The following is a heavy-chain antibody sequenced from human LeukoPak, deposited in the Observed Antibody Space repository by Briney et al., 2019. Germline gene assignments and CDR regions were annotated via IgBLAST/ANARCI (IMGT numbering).Heavy chain of an antibody. V-gene: IGHV4-59*01. J-gene: IGHJ5*02. CDR2: IYYSGST. CDR1: GGSISSYY. Sequence: SETLSLTCTVSGGSISSYYWSWIRQPTGKGLEWIGYIYYSGSTNYNPSLKSRATISVDTSKNQFSLRLSSVTAADTAVYYCARDYSSGWYWFDPWGQGTLVTVSS. D-gene: IGHD6-19*01. CDR3: ARDYSSGWYWFDP.